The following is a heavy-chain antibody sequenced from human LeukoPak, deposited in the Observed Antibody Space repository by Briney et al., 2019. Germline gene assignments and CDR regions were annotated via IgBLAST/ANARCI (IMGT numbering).Heavy chain of an antibody. CDR3: AKDGESVDTDMVDYFDY. J-gene: IGHJ4*02. Sequence: GGSLRLSCAASGFTFSSYAMSWVRQAPVKGLEWVSAISGSGGSTYYADSVKGRFTISRDNSKNTLYLQMNSLRAEDTAVYYCAKDGESVDTDMVDYFDYWGQGTLVTVSS. CDR1: GFTFSSYA. V-gene: IGHV3-23*01. D-gene: IGHD5-18*01. CDR2: ISGSGGST.